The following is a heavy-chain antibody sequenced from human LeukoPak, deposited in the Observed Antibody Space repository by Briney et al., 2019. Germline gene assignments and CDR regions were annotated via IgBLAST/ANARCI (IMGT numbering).Heavy chain of an antibody. CDR3: AREGPLEPYDSSGYLDY. J-gene: IGHJ4*02. CDR1: GGTFSSYA. CDR2: IIPIFGTA. V-gene: IGHV1-69*01. D-gene: IGHD3-22*01. Sequence: GSSVKVSCKASGGTFSSYAISWVRQAPGQGLEWMGGIIPIFGTANYAQKFQGRVTITADESTSTAYMELSSLRSEDTAVYYCAREGPLEPYDSSGYLDYWGQGTLVTVSS.